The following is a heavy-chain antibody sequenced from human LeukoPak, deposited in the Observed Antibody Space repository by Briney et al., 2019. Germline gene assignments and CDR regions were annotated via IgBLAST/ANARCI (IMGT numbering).Heavy chain of an antibody. J-gene: IGHJ1*01. V-gene: IGHV4-34*01. Sequence: SETLSLTCAVYGGSFSGYYWSWIRQPPGKGLEWIGEINHSGSTNYNPSLKSRVTISVDTSKNQFSLKLSSVTAADTAVYYCARASSSWSFGYFLHWGQGTLVTVSS. CDR1: GGSFSGYY. CDR2: INHSGST. D-gene: IGHD6-13*01. CDR3: ARASSSWSFGYFLH.